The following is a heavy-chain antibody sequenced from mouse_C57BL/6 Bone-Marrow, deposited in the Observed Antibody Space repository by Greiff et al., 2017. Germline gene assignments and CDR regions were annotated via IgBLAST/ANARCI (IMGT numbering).Heavy chain of an antibody. CDR3: ARSKNWDSWFAY. D-gene: IGHD4-1*01. V-gene: IGHV1-54*01. J-gene: IGHJ3*01. CDR1: GYAFTNYL. CDR2: INPGSGGT. Sequence: QVQLQQSGAELVRPGTSVKVSCKASGYAFTNYLLEWVKQRPGQGLEWIGVINPGSGGTNYNEKFKGKATLTADKSSSTAYMQLSSLTSEDSAVYCCARSKNWDSWFAYWGQGTLVTVSA.